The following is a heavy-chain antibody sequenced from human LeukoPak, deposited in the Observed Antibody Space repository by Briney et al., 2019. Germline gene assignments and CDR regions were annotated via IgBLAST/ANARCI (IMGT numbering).Heavy chain of an antibody. D-gene: IGHD6-13*01. CDR3: GASIGGSSWYRVRAIMDV. J-gene: IGHJ6*02. Sequence: GASVKVSCKASGYTFTGYYMHWVRQAPGQGLEWMGWINPNSGGTNYAQKFQGRVTMTRDTSISTAYMELSRLRSDDTAVYYCGASIGGSSWYRVRAIMDVWGQGTTVTVSS. CDR2: INPNSGGT. V-gene: IGHV1-2*02. CDR1: GYTFTGYY.